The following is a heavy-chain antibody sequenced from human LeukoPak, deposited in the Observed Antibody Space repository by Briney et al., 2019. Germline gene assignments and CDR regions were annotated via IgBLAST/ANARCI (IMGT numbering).Heavy chain of an antibody. Sequence: GESLKISCKGSGYSFTTYWIGWVRQMPGKGLEWMGTIYPGDSDTRYSPSFQGQVAISADKSISTAYLQWSRLKASDTAMYYCARGLQLGIFTPFDYWGQGTLVTVSS. CDR3: ARGLQLGIFTPFDY. D-gene: IGHD7-27*01. CDR1: GYSFTTYW. J-gene: IGHJ4*02. V-gene: IGHV5-51*01. CDR2: IYPGDSDT.